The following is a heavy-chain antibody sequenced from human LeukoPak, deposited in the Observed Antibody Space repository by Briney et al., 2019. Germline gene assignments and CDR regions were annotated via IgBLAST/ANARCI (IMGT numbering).Heavy chain of an antibody. D-gene: IGHD3-3*01. CDR3: ARVITIFGVVIPRFDP. J-gene: IGHJ5*02. CDR2: INPNSGGT. Sequence: ASVKVSCKASGYTFTSYYMHWVRQAPGQGLEWMGWINPNSGGTNYAQKFQGRVTMTRDTSISTAYMELSRLRSDDTAVYYCARVITIFGVVIPRFDPWGQGTLVTVSS. V-gene: IGHV1-2*02. CDR1: GYTFTSYY.